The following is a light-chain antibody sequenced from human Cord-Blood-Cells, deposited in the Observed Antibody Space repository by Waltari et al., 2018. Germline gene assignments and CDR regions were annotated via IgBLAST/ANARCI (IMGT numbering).Light chain of an antibody. V-gene: IGLV1-44*01. J-gene: IGLJ3*02. CDR1: SSNIGSNT. Sequence: QSVLTQPPSASGTPGQRVTISCSGSSSNIGSNTVNWYQQLLGTAPKLLIYSNNQRPSGFPDRFSGSKSGTSASLAISGLQSEDEADYYCAAWDDSLNGWVFGGGTKLTVL. CDR3: AAWDDSLNGWV. CDR2: SNN.